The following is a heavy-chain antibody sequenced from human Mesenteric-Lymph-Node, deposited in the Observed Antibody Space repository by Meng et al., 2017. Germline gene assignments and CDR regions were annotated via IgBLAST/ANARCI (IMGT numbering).Heavy chain of an antibody. J-gene: IGHJ6*02. CDR3: ARELLGSGSYYYFGMDV. V-gene: IGHV3-7*01. CDR2: IKQDASEK. D-gene: IGHD1-26*01. CDR1: GFTFSSYW. Sequence: GESLKISCAASGFTFSSYWMSWVRQAPGKGLEWVANIKQDASEKYYVDSVKGRFTIARDNAKNSLYLQMNSLRAEDTAVYYCARELLGSGSYYYFGMDVWGQGTTVTVSS.